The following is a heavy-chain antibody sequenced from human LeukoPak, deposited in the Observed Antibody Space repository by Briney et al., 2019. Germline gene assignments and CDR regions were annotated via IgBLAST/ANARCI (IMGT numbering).Heavy chain of an antibody. CDR3: ARGRDIVVVVAANDY. J-gene: IGHJ4*02. V-gene: IGHV3-30-3*01. CDR2: ISYDGSNK. Sequence: PGGSLRLSCAASGFTFSSYAMHWVRQAPGKGLEWVAVISYDGSNKYYADSVKGRFTISRDNSKNTLYLQMNSLRAEDTAVYYCARGRDIVVVVAANDYWGQGTLVTASS. CDR1: GFTFSSYA. D-gene: IGHD2-15*01.